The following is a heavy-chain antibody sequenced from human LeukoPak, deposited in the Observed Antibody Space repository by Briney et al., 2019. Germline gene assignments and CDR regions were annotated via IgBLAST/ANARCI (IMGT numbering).Heavy chain of an antibody. CDR3: ARHLEVLPGVVVPAAPTYIYYGMDV. D-gene: IGHD2-2*01. CDR2: IYYSGST. J-gene: IGHJ6*02. Sequence: PSETLSLTCTVSGGSISSSSYYWGWIRQPPGKGLEWIGSIYYSGSTYYNSSLKSRVTISVDTSKNQFSLKLSSVTAADTAVYYCARHLEVLPGVVVPAAPTYIYYGMDVWGQGTTVTVSS. V-gene: IGHV4-39*01. CDR1: GGSISSSSYY.